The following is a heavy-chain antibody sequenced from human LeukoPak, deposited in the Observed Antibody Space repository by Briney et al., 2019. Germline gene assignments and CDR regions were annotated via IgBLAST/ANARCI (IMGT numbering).Heavy chain of an antibody. CDR2: INPNSGGT. D-gene: IGHD4-17*01. CDR1: GYTFTGYY. Sequence: ASVKVSCKASGYTFTGYYMHWVRQAPGQGLEWMGWINPNSGGTNYAQKFQGRVTMTRDTSISTAYMELSRPGSDDTAVYYCARTYDYGDYNDYWGQGTLVTVSS. CDR3: ARTYDYGDYNDY. J-gene: IGHJ4*02. V-gene: IGHV1-2*02.